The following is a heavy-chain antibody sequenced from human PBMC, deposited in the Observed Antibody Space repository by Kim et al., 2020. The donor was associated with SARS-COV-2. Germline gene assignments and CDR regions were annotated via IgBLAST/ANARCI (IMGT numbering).Heavy chain of an antibody. J-gene: IGHJ5*02. CDR2: ISGSGGST. CDR3: AGASELLWFGEGWFNP. D-gene: IGHD3-10*01. V-gene: IGHV3-23*01. Sequence: GGSLRLSCAASGFTFSSYAMSWVRQAPGKGLEWVSAISGSGGSTYYADSVKGRFTISRDNSKNTLYLQMNSLRAEDTAVYYCAGASELLWFGEGWFNPWGPGNPGHRLL. CDR1: GFTFSSYA.